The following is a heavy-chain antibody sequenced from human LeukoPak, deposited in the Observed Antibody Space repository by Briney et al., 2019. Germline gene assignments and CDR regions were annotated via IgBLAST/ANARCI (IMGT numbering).Heavy chain of an antibody. CDR2: INPNSGGT. CDR3: ARVVLKKGSSGWYGY. Sequence: ASVKVSCKASGYTFTRYYMHWVRQAPGQGLEWMGWINPNSGGTNYAQKFQGRVTMTRDTSISTAYMELSRLRSDDTAVYYCARVVLKKGSSGWYGYWGQGTLVTVSS. D-gene: IGHD6-19*01. J-gene: IGHJ4*02. CDR1: GYTFTRYY. V-gene: IGHV1-2*02.